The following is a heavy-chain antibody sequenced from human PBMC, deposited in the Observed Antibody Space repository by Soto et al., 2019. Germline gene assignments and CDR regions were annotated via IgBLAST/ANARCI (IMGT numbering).Heavy chain of an antibody. D-gene: IGHD3-22*01. CDR2: ISYDGSNK. V-gene: IGHV3-30*18. CDR1: GFTFSSYG. Sequence: GGSLRLSCAASGFTFSSYGMHWVRQAPGKGLEWVAVISYDGSNKYYADSVKGRFTISRDNSKNTLYLQMNSLRAEDTAVYYCAKDREMYYYDSSGYYRFEPWGQGTLVTVSS. J-gene: IGHJ5*02. CDR3: AKDREMYYYDSSGYYRFEP.